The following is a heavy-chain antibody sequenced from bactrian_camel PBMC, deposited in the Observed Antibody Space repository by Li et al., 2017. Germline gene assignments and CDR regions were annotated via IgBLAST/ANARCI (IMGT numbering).Heavy chain of an antibody. Sequence: HVQLVESGGGSVQAGGSLRLSCAASESTYNYYCMAWFRQALDKEREGLAALDSNGISTYAESVKGRFTISLDKAINTLYLQMDSLKPEDTAMYYCVARWGYGLGTRCNGPDLVERGYKGQGTQVTVS. J-gene: IGHJ4*01. V-gene: IGHV3S26*01. CDR1: ESTYNYYC. D-gene: IGHD1*01. CDR2: LDSNGIS.